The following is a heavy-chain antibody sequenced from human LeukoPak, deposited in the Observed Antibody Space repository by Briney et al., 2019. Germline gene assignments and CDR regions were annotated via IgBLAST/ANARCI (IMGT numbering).Heavy chain of an antibody. CDR2: IYYSGST. CDR1: GGSISSYY. CDR3: ARLRRGKETTVVLDY. Sequence: SETLSLTCTVSGGSISSYYWSWTRQPPGKGLEWIGYIYYSGSTNYNPSLKSRVTISVDTSKNQFSLKLSSVTAADTAVYYCARLRRGKETTVVLDYWGQGTLVTVSS. V-gene: IGHV4-59*01. J-gene: IGHJ4*02. D-gene: IGHD4-23*01.